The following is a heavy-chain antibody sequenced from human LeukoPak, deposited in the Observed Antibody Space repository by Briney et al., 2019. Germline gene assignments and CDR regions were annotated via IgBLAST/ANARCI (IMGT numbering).Heavy chain of an antibody. Sequence: SETLSLTCTVSGGSITSNDHYWSWIRQTPGQGLEWIGNIYYSGTTYYDPSLKSRVSISVDTSKNQFSLKLSSVTAADTAVYYCARARAYGWFDPWGQGTLVTVSS. D-gene: IGHD4-17*01. CDR1: GGSITSNDHY. V-gene: IGHV4-30-4*02. CDR3: ARARAYGWFDP. J-gene: IGHJ5*02. CDR2: IYYSGTT.